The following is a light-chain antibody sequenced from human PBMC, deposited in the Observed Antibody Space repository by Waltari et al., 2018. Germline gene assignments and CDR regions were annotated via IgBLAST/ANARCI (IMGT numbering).Light chain of an antibody. CDR3: QQYYSTPLT. Sequence: DILLTQLQVSLAVSLGGRAIINCTFSQSVLYSSNNKNYLAWYQQKPGQPPKLLIYWASTRESGVPDRFSGSGSGTDFTLTISSLQAEDVAVYYCQQYYSTPLTFGPGTKVDIK. CDR2: WAS. V-gene: IGKV4-1*01. CDR1: QSVLYSSNNKNY. J-gene: IGKJ3*01.